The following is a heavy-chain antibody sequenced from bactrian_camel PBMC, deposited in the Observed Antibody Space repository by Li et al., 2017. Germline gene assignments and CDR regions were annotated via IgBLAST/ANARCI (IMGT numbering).Heavy chain of an antibody. D-gene: IGHD4*01. J-gene: IGHJ4*01. Sequence: HVQLVESGGGSVQSGGTLRLSYAASENPYNNYCMGWFRQAPGKEREGVAAIRTATGATYIDASVAGRFTISQDNAGAKHTVWLQMNSLQPEDSGTYYCAANPGWWCSLSEGDYRYWGQGTQVTVS. CDR3: AANPGWWCSLSEGDYRY. CDR1: ENPYNNYC. CDR2: IRTATGAT. V-gene: IGHV3S1*01.